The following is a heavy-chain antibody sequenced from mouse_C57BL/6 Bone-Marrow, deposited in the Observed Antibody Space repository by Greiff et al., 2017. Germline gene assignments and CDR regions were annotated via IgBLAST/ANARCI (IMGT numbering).Heavy chain of an antibody. CDR3: AATFAY. Sequence: ESGPGLVKPSQSLSLTCSVTGYSITSGYYWNWIRQFPGNKLEWMGYISYDGSNNYNPSLKNRISITRDTSKNQFFLKLNSVTTEDTATYYCAATFAYWGQGTLVTVSA. CDR2: ISYDGSN. J-gene: IGHJ3*01. CDR1: GYSITSGYY. V-gene: IGHV3-6*01. D-gene: IGHD6-1*01.